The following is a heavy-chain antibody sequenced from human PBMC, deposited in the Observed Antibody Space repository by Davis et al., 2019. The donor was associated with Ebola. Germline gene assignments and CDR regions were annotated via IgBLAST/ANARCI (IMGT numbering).Heavy chain of an antibody. J-gene: IGHJ2*01. V-gene: IGHV3-74*01. Sequence: GESLKISCAAPVFTFSNYWMYWVRQAPGEGLMCVSRINSDGTFTTYADSVKGRFTISRDNAKNTLYLQMNSLRAEDTAVYYCARVLAARPWYFDLWGRGTLVTVSS. CDR1: VFTFSNYW. D-gene: IGHD6-6*01. CDR2: INSDGTFT. CDR3: ARVLAARPWYFDL.